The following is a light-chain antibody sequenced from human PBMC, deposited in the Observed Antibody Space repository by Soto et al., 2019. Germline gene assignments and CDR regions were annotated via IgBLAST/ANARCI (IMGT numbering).Light chain of an antibody. Sequence: DIHMPQSPSSLSASVGDRVTIPFRASQSISSYLNWYQQKPGKAPKLLIYAASSLQSGVPSRFSGSGSGTDFTLTISSLQPEDFATYYCQQSYSTPLTFGGGTKVDIK. CDR1: QSISSY. CDR3: QQSYSTPLT. CDR2: AAS. J-gene: IGKJ4*01. V-gene: IGKV1-39*01.